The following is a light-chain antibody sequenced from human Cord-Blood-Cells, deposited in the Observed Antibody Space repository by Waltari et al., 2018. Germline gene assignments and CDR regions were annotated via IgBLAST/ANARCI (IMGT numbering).Light chain of an antibody. V-gene: IGLV2-14*01. CDR2: EVS. CDR1: SSDVGGSNY. CDR3: SSYTSSSTYV. Sequence: QAALTQPPSVSGSPGQSITVPWTGTSSDVGGSNYVSWYQQHPAKAPKLMIYEVSNRPSGVSNRFSCSKSGNTASLTISGLQAEDEADYYCSSYTSSSTYVFGTGTKVTVL. J-gene: IGLJ1*01.